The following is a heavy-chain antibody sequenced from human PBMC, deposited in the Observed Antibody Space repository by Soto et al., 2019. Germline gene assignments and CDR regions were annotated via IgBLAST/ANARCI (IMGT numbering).Heavy chain of an antibody. CDR3: ARTYGRNFDY. D-gene: IGHD3-10*01. CDR2: ISYSGST. CDR1: GGSISSGNYY. J-gene: IGHJ4*02. Sequence: SETLSLTCTVSGGSISSGNYYWSWIRQPPGKGLEWIGFISYSGSTYYSLSLKSRVTISVDTSKNQFSLNLSSVTAADTALYYCARTYGRNFDYWGQGTLVTVSS. V-gene: IGHV4-30-4*02.